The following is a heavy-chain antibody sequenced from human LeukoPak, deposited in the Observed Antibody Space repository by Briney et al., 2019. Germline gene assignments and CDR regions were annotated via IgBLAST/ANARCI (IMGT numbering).Heavy chain of an antibody. J-gene: IGHJ5*02. V-gene: IGHV1-2*02. D-gene: IGHD3-3*01. Sequence: ASVKVSCKASGYTFTSYDINWVRQATGQGLEWMGWINPNSGGTNYAQKFQGRVTMTRDTSISTAYMELSRLRSDDTAVYYCASGGITIFGVVIIGWFDPWGQGTLVTVSS. CDR2: INPNSGGT. CDR3: ASGGITIFGVVIIGWFDP. CDR1: GYTFTSYD.